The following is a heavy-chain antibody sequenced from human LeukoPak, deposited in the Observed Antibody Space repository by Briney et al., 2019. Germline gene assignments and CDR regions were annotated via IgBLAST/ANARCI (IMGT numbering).Heavy chain of an antibody. CDR1: GFTFNNYA. V-gene: IGHV3-23*01. Sequence: GGSLRLSCAASGFTFNNYAMSWVRQAPGKGLEWVSAISGSGGSTYYADSVKGRFTISRDISKNTLYLQMNSLRAEDTAVYYCAKNDRDGYFDYWGQGTLVTVSS. CDR3: AKNDRDGYFDY. J-gene: IGHJ4*02. CDR2: ISGSGGST. D-gene: IGHD5-24*01.